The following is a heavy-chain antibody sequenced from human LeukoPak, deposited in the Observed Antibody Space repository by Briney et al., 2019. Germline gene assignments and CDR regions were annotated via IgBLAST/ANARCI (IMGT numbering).Heavy chain of an antibody. CDR3: ARVLNEAYYFDY. J-gene: IGHJ4*02. CDR2: INHSGST. Sequence: MTSETLSLTCAVYGGSFSGYYWSWIRQPPGKGLEWIGEINHSGSTSYNPSLKSRVTISVDTSKNQFSLKLSSVTAADTAVYYCARVLNEAYYFDYWGQGTLVTVSS. CDR1: GGSFSGYY. D-gene: IGHD1-1*01. V-gene: IGHV4-34*01.